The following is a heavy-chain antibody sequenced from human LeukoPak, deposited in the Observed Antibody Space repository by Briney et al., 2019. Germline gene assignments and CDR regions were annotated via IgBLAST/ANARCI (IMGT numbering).Heavy chain of an antibody. CDR3: ARGGDYYDSSGYFLLFDY. CDR1: GYTFTSYY. V-gene: IGHV1-46*01. D-gene: IGHD3-22*01. CDR2: INPSGGST. Sequence: ASVKVSCKASGYTFTSYYMHWVRQAPGQGLEWMGIINPSGGSTSYAQKLQGRVTMTTDTSTSTAYMELRSLRSDDTAVYYCARGGDYYDSSGYFLLFDYWGQGTLVTVSS. J-gene: IGHJ4*02.